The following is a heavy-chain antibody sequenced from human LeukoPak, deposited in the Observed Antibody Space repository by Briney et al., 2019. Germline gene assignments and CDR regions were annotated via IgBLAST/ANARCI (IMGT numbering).Heavy chain of an antibody. D-gene: IGHD6-13*01. CDR2: ISSSSSYI. Sequence: TGGSLRLSCAASGFTFSSYAMNWVRQAPGKGLEWVSSISSSSSYIYYADSVKGRFTISRDNAKNSLYLQMNSLRAEDTAVYYCARIYSSSWYYFDYWGQGTLVTVSS. V-gene: IGHV3-21*01. CDR1: GFTFSSYA. CDR3: ARIYSSSWYYFDY. J-gene: IGHJ4*02.